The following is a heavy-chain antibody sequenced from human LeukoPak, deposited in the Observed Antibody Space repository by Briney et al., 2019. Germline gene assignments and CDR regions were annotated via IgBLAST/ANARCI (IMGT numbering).Heavy chain of an antibody. V-gene: IGHV4-39*07. D-gene: IGHD5-24*01. CDR3: ARRPSRGDGYNSLRSDYYYMDV. CDR1: GGSISSSSYY. CDR2: IYYSGST. J-gene: IGHJ6*03. Sequence: SETLSLTCTVSGGSISSSSYYWGWIRQPPGKGLEWIGSIYYSGSTYYNPSLKSRVTISVDTSKNQFSLKLSSVTAADTAVYYCARRPSRGDGYNSLRSDYYYMDVWGKGTTVTVSS.